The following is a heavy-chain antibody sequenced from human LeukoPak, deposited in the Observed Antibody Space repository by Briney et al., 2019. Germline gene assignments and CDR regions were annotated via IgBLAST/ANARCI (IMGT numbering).Heavy chain of an antibody. Sequence: GGSLRLSCAASGFTFSSYSMNWVRQAPGKGLEWVSSISSSSSSMYYADSVKGRFTISRDNAKDSLYLQLNSLRAEDTAVYYCARGGSFGVDRNDYWGQGTLVTVSS. CDR1: GFTFSSYS. D-gene: IGHD3-3*01. V-gene: IGHV3-21*01. CDR2: ISSSSSSM. J-gene: IGHJ4*02. CDR3: ARGGSFGVDRNDY.